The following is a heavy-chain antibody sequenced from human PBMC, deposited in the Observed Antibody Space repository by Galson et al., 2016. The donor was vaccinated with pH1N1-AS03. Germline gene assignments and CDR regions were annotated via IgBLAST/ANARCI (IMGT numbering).Heavy chain of an antibody. V-gene: IGHV3-64D*06. CDR2: ISDNGINT. CDR3: IKEGNRLQSRRSDAFDI. D-gene: IGHD5-18*01. J-gene: IGHJ3*02. CDR1: GFTFRTFS. Sequence: SLRLSCAASGFTFRTFSIYWVRQAPGKGLEYGSGISDNGINTYYADPVKARFTISRDKSKNTVYLQMSSLRTEDTAVYYCIKEGNRLQSRRSDAFDIWGRGTMVTVSS.